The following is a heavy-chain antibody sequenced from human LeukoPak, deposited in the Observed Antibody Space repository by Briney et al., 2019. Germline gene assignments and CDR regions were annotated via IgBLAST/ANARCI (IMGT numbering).Heavy chain of an antibody. Sequence: GASVKVSCKASGYTFTSYGISWVRQAPGQGLEWMGWISAYNGNTNYAQKLQGRVTMTTDTSTSTAYMELRSLRSEDTAVYYCARDRGYGGNFNWFDPWGQGTLVTVSS. V-gene: IGHV1-18*01. D-gene: IGHD4-23*01. CDR3: ARDRGYGGNFNWFDP. J-gene: IGHJ5*02. CDR1: GYTFTSYG. CDR2: ISAYNGNT.